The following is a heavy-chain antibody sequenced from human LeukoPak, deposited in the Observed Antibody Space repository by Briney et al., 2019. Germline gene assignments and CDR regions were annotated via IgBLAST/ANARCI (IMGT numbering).Heavy chain of an antibody. V-gene: IGHV3-23*01. D-gene: IGHD3-10*01. J-gene: IGHJ4*02. CDR3: MRSRGLFDY. CDR2: ITEGGDIT. Sequence: PGGSLRLSCAASEFTFSRYGMGWVRQAPGKGLEWVSSITEGGDITYYADSVKGRFTISRDDSRNTVFLQTNSLRAEDTAIYYCMRSRGLFDYWGQGTLVTVSS. CDR1: EFTFSRYG.